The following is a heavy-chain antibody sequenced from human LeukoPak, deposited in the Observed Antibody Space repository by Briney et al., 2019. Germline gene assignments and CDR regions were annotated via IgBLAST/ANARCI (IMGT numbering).Heavy chain of an antibody. CDR2: ISTVPGRT. J-gene: IGHJ3*01. CDR1: DFIFSAYV. V-gene: IGHV3-23*01. Sequence: GGSLRLSCAGTDFIFSAYVMNWVRQAPGKGLEWVSSISTVPGRTYYADSVKGRFTISRDNSQRTLHLQMSSLSAEDTALYYCVKTHACSGHYSPYDTFDVWGQGTMVTVSS. CDR3: VKTHACSGHYSPYDTFDV. D-gene: IGHD3-22*01.